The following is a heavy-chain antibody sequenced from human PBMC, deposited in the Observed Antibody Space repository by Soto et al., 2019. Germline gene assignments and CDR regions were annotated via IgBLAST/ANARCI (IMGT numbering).Heavy chain of an antibody. CDR3: ASGRYYDFWSGYVRDYYMDV. J-gene: IGHJ6*03. CDR2: INHSGST. D-gene: IGHD3-3*01. Sequence: ILPLPYTVVCGTIIDHYGRRIRQNPRKGLEWIGEINHSGSTNYNPSLKSRVTISVDTSKNQFSLKLSSVTAADTAVYYCASGRYYDFWSGYVRDYYMDVWGKGTTVTVSS. V-gene: IGHV4-34*01. CDR1: CGTIIDHY.